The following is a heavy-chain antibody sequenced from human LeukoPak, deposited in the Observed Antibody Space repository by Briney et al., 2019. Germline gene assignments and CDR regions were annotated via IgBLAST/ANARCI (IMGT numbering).Heavy chain of an antibody. Sequence: MTSETLSLTCAVYGGSFSGYYWSWIRQPPGKGLEWIGSIYYSGSTYYNPSLKSRVTISVDTSKNQFSLKLSSVTAADTAVYYCARRSLWSYADYWGQGTLVTVSS. CDR1: GGSFSGYY. J-gene: IGHJ4*02. CDR3: ARRSLWSYADY. D-gene: IGHD1-26*01. V-gene: IGHV4-34*01. CDR2: IYYSGST.